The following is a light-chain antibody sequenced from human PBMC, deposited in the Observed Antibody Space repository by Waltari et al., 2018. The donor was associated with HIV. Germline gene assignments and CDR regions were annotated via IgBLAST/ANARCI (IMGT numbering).Light chain of an antibody. CDR1: QGISSW. CDR3: QQANSFPLT. Sequence: DIQMTQTQSSVSASAGARAPIPCRASQGISSWVAWYQQKPGKAPKLLIYAASSLQSGVPSRFSGSGSGTDFTLTISNLQPEDFATYYCQQANSFPLTFGGGTKVEIK. J-gene: IGKJ4*01. V-gene: IGKV1-12*01. CDR2: AAS.